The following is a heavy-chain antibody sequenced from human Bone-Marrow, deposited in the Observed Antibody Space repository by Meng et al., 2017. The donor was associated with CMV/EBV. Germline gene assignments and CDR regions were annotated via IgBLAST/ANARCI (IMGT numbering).Heavy chain of an antibody. V-gene: IGHV3-48*03. J-gene: IGHJ4*01. CDR2: ISPNGNER. D-gene: IGHD3-3*01. Sequence: GGSLRLSCAASGFTFTDYEMNWVRQAPGKGLEWVSFISPNGNERNYADSVKGRFTISRDNARNSLYLQMNSLRAEDTAVYYCARDYIHRQIFGTTKRDYWGHGTLVTVSS. CDR1: GFTFTDYE. CDR3: ARDYIHRQIFGTTKRDY.